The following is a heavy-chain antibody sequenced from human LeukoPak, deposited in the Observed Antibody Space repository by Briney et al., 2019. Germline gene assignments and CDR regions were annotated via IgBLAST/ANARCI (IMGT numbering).Heavy chain of an antibody. Sequence: ASVKVSCKASGYTFTSHHINWVRQATGQGFEWMGWMNPESGNTDFAQKFQGRFTMTWDTSLSTAYMELSSLTSEDTAVYYCARGRPTNPNGIYWGQGTLVTVSS. CDR3: ARGRPTNPNGIY. V-gene: IGHV1-8*01. CDR1: GYTFTSHH. CDR2: MNPESGNT. J-gene: IGHJ4*02. D-gene: IGHD1-1*01.